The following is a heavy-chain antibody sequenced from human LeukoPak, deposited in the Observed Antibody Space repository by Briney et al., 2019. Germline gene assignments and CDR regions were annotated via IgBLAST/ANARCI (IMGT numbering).Heavy chain of an antibody. CDR1: GFTFSSYS. Sequence: GGSLRLSCAASGFTFSSYSMNWVRQAPGKRLEWVSYISSSSSTIYYADSVKGRFTISRDNAKNSLYLQMNSLRAEDTAVYYCARHPDYCSSTSCYLFDYWGQGTLVTVSS. CDR3: ARHPDYCSSTSCYLFDY. D-gene: IGHD2-2*01. J-gene: IGHJ4*02. CDR2: ISSSSSTI. V-gene: IGHV3-48*01.